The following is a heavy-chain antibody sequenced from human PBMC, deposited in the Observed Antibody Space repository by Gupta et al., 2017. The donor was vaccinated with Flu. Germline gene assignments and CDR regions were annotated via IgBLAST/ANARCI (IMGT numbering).Heavy chain of an antibody. V-gene: IGHV4-39*01. CDR1: SISSGGHY. CDR2: IYYSGYT. Sequence: SISSGGHYWGWIRQPPGKGLEWIASIYYSGYTYFSPSLKSRVSISVDTSKNQFSLRLNSVTASDTALYYCARQVDRRWFDPWGQGTLVTVSS. CDR3: ARQVDRRWFDP. J-gene: IGHJ5*02.